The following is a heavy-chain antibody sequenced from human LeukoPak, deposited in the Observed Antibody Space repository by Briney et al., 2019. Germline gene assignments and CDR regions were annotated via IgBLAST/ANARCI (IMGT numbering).Heavy chain of an antibody. V-gene: IGHV1-8*01. J-gene: IGHJ6*03. CDR2: MNPNSGNT. Sequence: GASVKVSCEASGYTFTSYDINWVRQATGQGLEWMGWMNPNSGNTGYAQKFQGRVTMTRNTSISTAYMELSSLRSEDTAVYYCARGPYYDFWSGYYAGYYYYYYMDVWGKGTTVTVSS. CDR3: ARGPYYDFWSGYYAGYYYYYYMDV. CDR1: GYTFTSYD. D-gene: IGHD3-3*01.